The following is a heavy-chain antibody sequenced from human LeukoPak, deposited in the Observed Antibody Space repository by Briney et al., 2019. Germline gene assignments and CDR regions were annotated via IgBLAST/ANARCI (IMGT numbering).Heavy chain of an antibody. D-gene: IGHD1-14*01. CDR2: INPNSGGT. V-gene: IGHV1-2*02. CDR3: ARDGSEGEPYDY. CDR1: GHTFTGYY. Sequence: ASVKVSFKASGHTFTGYYMRWVRQAPGQGLEWMGWINPNSGGTNYAQKFQGRVTMTRDTSISTAYMELSRLRSDDTAVYYCARDGSEGEPYDYWGQGTLVTVSS. J-gene: IGHJ4*02.